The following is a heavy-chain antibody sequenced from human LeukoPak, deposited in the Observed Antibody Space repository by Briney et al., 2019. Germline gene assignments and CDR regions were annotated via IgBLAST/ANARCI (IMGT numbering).Heavy chain of an antibody. CDR2: IYYSGTT. CDR3: ARGVYIAAAQYGY. V-gene: IGHV4-59*01. J-gene: IGHJ4*02. D-gene: IGHD6-13*01. CDR1: GGPISSYY. Sequence: SETLSLTCTVSGGPISSYYWSWIRQPPGKGLEWIGYIYYSGTTNYNPSLKSRVTISVDTSKNQCSLELSSVTAADTAVYYCARGVYIAAAQYGYWGQGTLVTVSS.